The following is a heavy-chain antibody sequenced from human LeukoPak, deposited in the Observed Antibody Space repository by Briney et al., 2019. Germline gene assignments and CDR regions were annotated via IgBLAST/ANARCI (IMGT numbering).Heavy chain of an antibody. CDR2: IYYSGST. V-gene: IGHV4-59*08. D-gene: IGHD3-3*01. Sequence: PSETLSLTCTVSGGSISSHYWSWIRQPPGKGLEWIGYIYYSGSTNYNPSLKSRVTISVDTSKNQFSLKLSSVTAADTAVYYCARHASDFWSGYLDYWGQGTLVTVSS. CDR1: GGSISSHY. CDR3: ARHASDFWSGYLDY. J-gene: IGHJ4*02.